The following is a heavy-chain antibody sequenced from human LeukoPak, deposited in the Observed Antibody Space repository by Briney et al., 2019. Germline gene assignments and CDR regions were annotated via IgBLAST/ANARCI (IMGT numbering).Heavy chain of an antibody. V-gene: IGHV4-59*08. D-gene: IGHD5-12*01. CDR1: GGSISSYY. J-gene: IGHJ3*02. CDR2: IDYSGST. CDR3: ARGRRYSGYHDAFDI. Sequence: SETLSLTCTVSGGSISSYYWSWIRQPPGKGLEWIEHIDYSGSTKYNPSLKSRVTISIDTSKNQFSLKLNSVTAADTAVYYCARGRRYSGYHDAFDIWGQGTMVTVSS.